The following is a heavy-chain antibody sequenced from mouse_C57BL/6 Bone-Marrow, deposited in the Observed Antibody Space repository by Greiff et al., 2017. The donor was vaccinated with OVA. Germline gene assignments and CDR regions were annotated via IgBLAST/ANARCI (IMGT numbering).Heavy chain of an antibody. CDR1: GYTFTSYW. CDR3: AMAGSSGYDYAMDY. J-gene: IGHJ4*01. V-gene: IGHV1-74*01. Sequence: VQLQQPGAELVKPGASVKVSCKASGYTFTSYWMHWVKQRPGQGLEWIGRIHPSDSDTNSNQKFKGKATLTVDKSSSTAYLQLSSLTSEVSAVYYCAMAGSSGYDYAMDYWGQGTSVTVSS. D-gene: IGHD3-2*02. CDR2: IHPSDSDT.